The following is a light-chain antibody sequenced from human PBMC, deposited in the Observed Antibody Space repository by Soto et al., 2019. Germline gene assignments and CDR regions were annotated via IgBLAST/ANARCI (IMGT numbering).Light chain of an antibody. V-gene: IGKV3-11*01. J-gene: IGKJ4*01. CDR2: DVS. CDR3: QQRSSWPLT. CDR1: QSVRTY. Sequence: VLTQSPATLSLSPVERATLSCRASQSVRTYLAWYQQKPGQAPRLLIYDVSNRATGIPARFSGSGSGTDFTLTISSLEPEDFAVYSCQQRSSWPLTFGGGTKVDNK.